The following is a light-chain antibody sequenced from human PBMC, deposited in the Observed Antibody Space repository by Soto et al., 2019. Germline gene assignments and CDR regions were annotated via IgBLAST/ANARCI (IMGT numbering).Light chain of an antibody. Sequence: ELVLTQSPGTLSLSPVERATLSCRASQSLSSRNLAWYQQKPGQAPRPLIYGVSSRATGIPDRLSGSGSGTDFTLTISSLQSEDFAVYYCQQYHNWPITFGQGTRLEI. CDR1: QSLSSRN. V-gene: IGKV3-20*01. CDR2: GVS. CDR3: QQYHNWPIT. J-gene: IGKJ5*01.